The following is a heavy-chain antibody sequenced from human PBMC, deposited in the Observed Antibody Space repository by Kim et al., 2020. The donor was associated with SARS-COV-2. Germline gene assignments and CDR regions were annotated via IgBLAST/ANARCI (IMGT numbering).Heavy chain of an antibody. V-gene: IGHV5-51*01. CDR2: IFPGDSDT. CDR1: GYRFGTYW. Sequence: GESLKISCKAFGYRFGTYWIGWVRQVPGRGLEWMGIIFPGDSDTRYSPSFQGQVTISADKSIATAYLQWTSLKASDTAIYYCGRQAAVAGGNWFGPWGQGTLATVSS. D-gene: IGHD6-19*01. CDR3: GRQAAVAGGNWFGP. J-gene: IGHJ5*02.